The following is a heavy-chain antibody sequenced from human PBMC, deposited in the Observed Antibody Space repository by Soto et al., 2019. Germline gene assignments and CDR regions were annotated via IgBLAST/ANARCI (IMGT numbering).Heavy chain of an antibody. J-gene: IGHJ4*02. CDR1: VSNIISYC. CDR2: IYYSGST. CDR3: ARLSPPSGNTAPDY. V-gene: IGHV4-59*01. D-gene: IGHD3-16*02. Sequence: TRFLSCTVAVSNIISYCWSWIRTTPGKGLEWIGYIYYSGSTNYNPSLKSRVTISVDTSKNQFSLKVSSVTATDTAVYYCARLSPPSGNTAPDYWGQGTPVPGSP.